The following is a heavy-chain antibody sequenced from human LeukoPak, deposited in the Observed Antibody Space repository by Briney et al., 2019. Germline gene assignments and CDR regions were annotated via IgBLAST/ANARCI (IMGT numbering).Heavy chain of an antibody. V-gene: IGHV3-9*01. Sequence: PGRSLRLSCAASGFTFDDYAMHWVRQAPGKGLEWVSGISWNSGSIGYADSVKGRFTISRDNAKNSLYLQMNSLRAEDTALYYCAKGYCSSTSCYNDYWGQGTLVTVSS. J-gene: IGHJ4*02. CDR3: AKGYCSSTSCYNDY. D-gene: IGHD2-2*02. CDR1: GFTFDDYA. CDR2: ISWNSGSI.